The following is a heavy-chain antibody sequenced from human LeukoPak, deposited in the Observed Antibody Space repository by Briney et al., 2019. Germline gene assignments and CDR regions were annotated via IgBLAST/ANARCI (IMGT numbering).Heavy chain of an antibody. D-gene: IGHD4-23*01. V-gene: IGHV3-53*01. Sequence: GGSLRLSCAASEFIVSINYMTWVRQAPGKGLEWVSLIYSRGDTKYADSVKGRFTISRDNSKNTLYLQMNSLRAEDTAVYYCAKTDSYYGGNSGSDYWGQGTLVTVSS. CDR2: IYSRGDT. J-gene: IGHJ4*02. CDR1: EFIVSINY. CDR3: AKTDSYYGGNSGSDY.